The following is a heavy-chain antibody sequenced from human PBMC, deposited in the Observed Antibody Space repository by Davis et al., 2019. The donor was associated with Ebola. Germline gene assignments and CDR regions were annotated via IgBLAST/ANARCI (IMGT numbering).Heavy chain of an antibody. CDR1: VHSPSMRSTA. Sequence: QTPSLTPAISVHSPSMRSTAWNSIRQPPSRGTEWRGRTYYTTKWYNDYAVPVKSRIIITPDTSRNQLSLQLNSVTPEDAAVYYCARDESIAVAGPRGLFDPWGQGTLVTVSS. V-gene: IGHV6-1*01. J-gene: IGHJ5*02. D-gene: IGHD6-19*01. CDR2: TYYTTKWYN. CDR3: ARDESIAVAGPRGLFDP.